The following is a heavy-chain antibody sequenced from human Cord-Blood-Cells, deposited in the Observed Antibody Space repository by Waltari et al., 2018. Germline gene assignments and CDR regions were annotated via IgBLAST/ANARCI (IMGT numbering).Heavy chain of an antibody. Sequence: QEQLHQAGHAVTRPGAAERVSCQAARHRLPRHLLTCVREAPGQGLEWMGIINPSGGSTSYAQKFQGRVTMTRDTSTSTVYMELSSLRSEDTAVYYCARSGYDWGGYFDLWGRGTLVTVSS. V-gene: IGHV1-46*01. J-gene: IGHJ2*01. CDR3: ARSGYDWGGYFDL. CDR2: INPSGGST. D-gene: IGHD5-12*01. CDR1: RHRLPRHL.